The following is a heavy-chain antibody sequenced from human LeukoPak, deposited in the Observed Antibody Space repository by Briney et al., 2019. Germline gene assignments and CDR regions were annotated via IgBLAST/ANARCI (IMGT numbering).Heavy chain of an antibody. CDR1: EYSFTNYW. CDR2: NYTGDSDT. V-gene: IGHV5-51*06. CDR3: ATYAGSYSKYFQH. J-gene: IGHJ1*01. Sequence: GESLKISLKGSEYSFTNYWIGWVRQMPGEGLDWMGTNYTGDSDTSYSPFFQGQVTISADKSISTAYLQWSSLKASDTAMYFCATYAGSYSKYFQHWGQGTLVTVSS. D-gene: IGHD3-10*01.